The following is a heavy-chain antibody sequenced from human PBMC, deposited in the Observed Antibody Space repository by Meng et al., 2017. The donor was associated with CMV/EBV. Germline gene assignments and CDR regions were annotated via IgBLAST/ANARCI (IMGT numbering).Heavy chain of an antibody. J-gene: IGHJ4*02. CDR1: GFTFSSYG. Sequence: GGSLRLSCAASGFTFSSYGMHWVRQAPGKGLEWVAVIWYDGSNKYYADSVKGRFTISRDNSKNTLYLQMNSLRAEDTAVYYCAKDPLGYCSSTSCHPSPTYPSYWGQGTLVTVSS. CDR2: IWYDGSNK. D-gene: IGHD2-2*01. V-gene: IGHV3-33*06. CDR3: AKDPLGYCSSTSCHPSPTYPSY.